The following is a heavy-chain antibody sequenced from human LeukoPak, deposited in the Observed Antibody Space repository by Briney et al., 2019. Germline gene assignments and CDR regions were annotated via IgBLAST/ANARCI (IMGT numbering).Heavy chain of an antibody. CDR2: ISYDGSNE. D-gene: IGHD2-15*01. J-gene: IGHJ4*02. CDR1: GFTFSSYV. Sequence: GRSLRLSCAASGFTFSSYVMHWVRQAPGKGLEWVAIISYDGSNEYYADSVKGRFTISRDNSMNTLYLQMNSLRAEDTAVYYCATVPILGYCSGGSCRNFDYWGQGTLVTVSS. CDR3: ATVPILGYCSGGSCRNFDY. V-gene: IGHV3-30*04.